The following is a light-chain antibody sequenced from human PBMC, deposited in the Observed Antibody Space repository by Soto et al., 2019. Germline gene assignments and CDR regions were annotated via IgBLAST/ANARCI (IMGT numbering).Light chain of an antibody. V-gene: IGLV1-40*01. J-gene: IGLJ1*01. CDR2: GNS. CDR3: QSYDSSLSAPV. Sequence: QSVLTQPPSVSGAPGQRVTISCTGSSSNIGAGYDVHWYQQLPGTAPKLLIYGNSNRPSGVPDRFSGSKSGTSAPLAITGLHAEDEADYYCQSYDSSLSAPVFGTGTKVTVL. CDR1: SSNIGAGYD.